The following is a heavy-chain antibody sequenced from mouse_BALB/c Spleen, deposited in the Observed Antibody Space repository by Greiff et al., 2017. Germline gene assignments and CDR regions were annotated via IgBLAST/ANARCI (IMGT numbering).Heavy chain of an antibody. CDR3: ARRGNSYAVDY. CDR1: GYTFTSYW. D-gene: IGHD2-1*01. V-gene: IGHV1-7*01. J-gene: IGHJ4*01. CDR2: INPYNDGT. Sequence: VQLQQSGAELAKPGASVKMSCKASGYTFTSYWMHWVKQRPGQGLEWIGYINPYNDGTKYNEKFKGKATLTSDKSSSTAYMELSSLTSEDSAVYYCARRGNSYAVDYWGQGTTVTVSS.